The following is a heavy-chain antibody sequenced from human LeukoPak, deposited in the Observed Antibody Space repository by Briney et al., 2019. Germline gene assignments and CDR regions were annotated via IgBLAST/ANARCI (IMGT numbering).Heavy chain of an antibody. CDR2: IYYSGST. CDR1: VGSISSSSYY. J-gene: IGHJ4*02. V-gene: IGHV4-39*01. D-gene: IGHD3-10*01. CDR3: ARHVNRGGSSYYFDY. Sequence: SETLSLTCTVSVGSISSSSYYWGWIRQPPGKGLEWIGRIYYSGSTYYNPSLKSRVTISVDTSKNQFSMKLSSVTAADTAVYYCARHVNRGGSSYYFDYWGQGTLVTVSP.